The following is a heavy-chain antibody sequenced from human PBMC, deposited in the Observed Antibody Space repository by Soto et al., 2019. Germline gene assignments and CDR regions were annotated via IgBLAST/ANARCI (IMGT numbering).Heavy chain of an antibody. V-gene: IGHV2-5*02. J-gene: IGHJ5*02. CDR1: GFSLSTSEVG. D-gene: IGHD2-15*01. CDR2: IYWDDEN. Sequence: QITLKESGPPLVKPTQTLTLTCTFSGFSLSTSEVGVGWIRQPPGKALEWLALIYWDDENRYSPSLKSRRTITKDTSKIQAVVTMTTVDPEHTATYSCAHSYSCSGDSCDSNISGLAPWGQGTPVTVSS. CDR3: AHSYSCSGDSCDSNISGLAP.